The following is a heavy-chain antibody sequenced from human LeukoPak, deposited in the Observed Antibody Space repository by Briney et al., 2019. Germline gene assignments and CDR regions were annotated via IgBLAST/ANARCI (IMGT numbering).Heavy chain of an antibody. D-gene: IGHD3-22*01. Sequence: PGGSLRLSCAASGFTFSSYAMSWVRQAPGKGLEWVSSISSSSSYIYYADSVKGRFTISRDNAKNSLYLQMNSLRAEDTAVYYCARGTSSYYDSSGYAAYWGQGTLVTVSS. CDR1: GFTFSSYA. J-gene: IGHJ4*02. CDR2: ISSSSSYI. CDR3: ARGTSSYYDSSGYAAY. V-gene: IGHV3-21*01.